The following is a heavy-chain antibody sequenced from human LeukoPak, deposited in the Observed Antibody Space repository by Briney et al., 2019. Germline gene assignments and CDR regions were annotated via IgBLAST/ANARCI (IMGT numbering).Heavy chain of an antibody. Sequence: SETLSLTCTVSGGSISSYYWSWIRQPPGKGLEWIGHIYYSGSTNYNHSLKSRVTISVDTPKNQFSLKLSSVTAADTAVYYCAGVGSSPRNQNWFDPWGQGTLVTVSS. J-gene: IGHJ5*02. V-gene: IGHV4-59*01. CDR2: IYYSGST. D-gene: IGHD1-26*01. CDR1: GGSISSYY. CDR3: AGVGSSPRNQNWFDP.